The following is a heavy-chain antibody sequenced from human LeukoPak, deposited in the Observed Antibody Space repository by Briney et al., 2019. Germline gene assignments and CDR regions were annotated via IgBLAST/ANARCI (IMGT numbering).Heavy chain of an antibody. Sequence: ASVKVSCKASGYTFTGYYMHWVRQAPGQGLEWMGWISAYNGNTNYAQKLQGRVTMTTDTSTSTAYMELRSLRSDDTAVHYCARDYGIAVAGTCNYWGQGTLVTVSS. CDR3: ARDYGIAVAGTCNY. D-gene: IGHD6-19*01. V-gene: IGHV1-18*04. CDR1: GYTFTGYY. CDR2: ISAYNGNT. J-gene: IGHJ4*02.